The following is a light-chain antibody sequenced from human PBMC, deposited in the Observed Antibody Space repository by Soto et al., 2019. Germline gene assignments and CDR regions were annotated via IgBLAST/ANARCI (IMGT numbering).Light chain of an antibody. Sequence: EIVMTQSPATLSVSPGERATLSCRASQSISRNLAWYQQKPGQAPRLLIYAATTRATGLPARFSGSGSGTEFTLSISSLQSEDFAVYSCQQYNNWPLTFGQGTKADIK. CDR1: QSISRN. CDR2: AAT. J-gene: IGKJ1*01. CDR3: QQYNNWPLT. V-gene: IGKV3-15*01.